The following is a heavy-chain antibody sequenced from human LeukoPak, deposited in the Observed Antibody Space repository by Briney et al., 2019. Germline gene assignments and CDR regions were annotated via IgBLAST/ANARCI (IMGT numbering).Heavy chain of an antibody. CDR2: IYTSGST. CDR3: ARAVGSGSFQTYYYYMDV. CDR1: GYSISSGYY. D-gene: IGHD3-10*01. Sequence: PSETLSLTCTVSGYSISSGYYWGWIRQPAGKGLEWIGRIYTSGSTNYNPSLKSRVTMSVDTSKNQFSLKLSSVTAADTAVYYCARAVGSGSFQTYYYYMDVWGKGTTVTISS. V-gene: IGHV4-4*07. J-gene: IGHJ6*03.